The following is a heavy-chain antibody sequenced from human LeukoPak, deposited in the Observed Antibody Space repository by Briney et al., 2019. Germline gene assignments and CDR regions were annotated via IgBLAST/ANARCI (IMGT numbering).Heavy chain of an antibody. D-gene: IGHD2-21*02. CDR2: ITGSSDST. CDR1: GFTFSSYT. CDR3: AKKTSYCAGDCYPYYLDY. J-gene: IGHJ4*01. V-gene: IGHV3-23*01. Sequence: PGGSLRLSCAASGFTFSSYTMTWVRQAPGKGLEWVSGITGSSDSTYYADSVKGRFTVSRDNSRNTLFLQMNSLRAEDTAVYYCAKKTSYCAGDCYPYYLDYWGHGTLVTVSS.